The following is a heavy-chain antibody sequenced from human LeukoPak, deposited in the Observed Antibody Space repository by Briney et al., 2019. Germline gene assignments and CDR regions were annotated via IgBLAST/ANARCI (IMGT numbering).Heavy chain of an antibody. J-gene: IGHJ4*02. CDR1: GFSFGTHG. D-gene: IGHD3-10*01. CDR2: IRTSDANI. V-gene: IGHV3-23*01. Sequence: GGPLRLSCAASGFSFGTHGMSWVRQAPGKGVEWVSTIRTSDANIYYADSVKGRFTISRDNSMNTLYLQMNSLRAEDTALYYCAKFYYGSGSYPLNFDYWGQGTLVTVSS. CDR3: AKFYYGSGSYPLNFDY.